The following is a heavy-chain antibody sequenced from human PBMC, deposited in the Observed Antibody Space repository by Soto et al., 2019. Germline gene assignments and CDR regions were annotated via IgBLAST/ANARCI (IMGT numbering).Heavy chain of an antibody. CDR3: ARDFLPIRGLSL. CDR1: GGSISSGDYY. CDR2: IYYSGST. Sequence: PSETLSLTCTVSGGSISSGDYYWSWIRKPPGKGLEWIGYIYYSGSTYYNPSLKSRVTISVDTSKNQFSLKLSSVTAADTAVYYCARDFLPIRGLSLWGQGTLVTVSS. V-gene: IGHV4-30-4*01. J-gene: IGHJ4*02.